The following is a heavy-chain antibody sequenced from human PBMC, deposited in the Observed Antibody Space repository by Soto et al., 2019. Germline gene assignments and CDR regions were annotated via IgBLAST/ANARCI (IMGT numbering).Heavy chain of an antibody. CDR2: IYYNGST. CDR1: AYSMNSSQW. CDR3: ARSVTGSSFDY. Sequence: SETLSLTCAVSAYSMNSSQWLGWIRRPPGKGLEWIGYIYYNGSTYYNPSLKSRVTMSVDRSKNQFSLKLSSVTAVDTAVYFCARSVTGSSFDYWGPGTLVTVSS. V-gene: IGHV4-28*01. D-gene: IGHD1-20*01. J-gene: IGHJ4*02.